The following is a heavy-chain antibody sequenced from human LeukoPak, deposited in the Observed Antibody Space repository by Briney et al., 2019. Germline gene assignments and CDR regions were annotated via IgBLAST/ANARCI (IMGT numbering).Heavy chain of an antibody. D-gene: IGHD6-13*01. V-gene: IGHV3-21*01. CDR2: ISSSSSYI. CDR3: ARSSYSSSWYTQSFLSDYYMDV. J-gene: IGHJ6*03. CDR1: GFTFSTYG. Sequence: PGGSLRLSCAASGFTFSTYGMSWVRQAPGKGLEWVSSISSSSSYIYYAGSVKGRFTISRDNAENSLYLQMNSLRAEDTAVYYCARSSYSSSWYTQSFLSDYYMDVWGKGTTVTVSS.